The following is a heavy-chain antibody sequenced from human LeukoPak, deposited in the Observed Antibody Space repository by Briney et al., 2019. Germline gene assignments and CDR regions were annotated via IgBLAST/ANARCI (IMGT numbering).Heavy chain of an antibody. CDR2: IYYSGGP. Sequence: SETLSLTCTVSGGSISSSSYYWGWIRQPPGKGLEWIGSIYYSGGPYYNPSLKSRVTISVDTSKKQFSLKLSSVTAADTAVYYCARHVGFITMVRGVINNNWFDPWGQGTLVTVSS. V-gene: IGHV4-39*01. CDR3: ARHVGFITMVRGVINNNWFDP. CDR1: GGSISSSSYY. D-gene: IGHD3-10*01. J-gene: IGHJ5*02.